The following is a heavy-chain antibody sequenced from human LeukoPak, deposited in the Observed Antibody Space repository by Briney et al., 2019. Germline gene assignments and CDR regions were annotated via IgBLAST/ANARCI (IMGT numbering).Heavy chain of an antibody. Sequence: ASVKVSCKASGYTFTSYGISWVRQAPGQGLEWMGWISAYNGNTNYAQKLQGRVTMTTDTSTSTAYMELRSLRSDDTAVYYCARDYYDFWSGYYDFDYWGQGTLVTVSS. CDR1: GYTFTSYG. D-gene: IGHD3-3*01. CDR3: ARDYYDFWSGYYDFDY. J-gene: IGHJ4*02. V-gene: IGHV1-18*01. CDR2: ISAYNGNT.